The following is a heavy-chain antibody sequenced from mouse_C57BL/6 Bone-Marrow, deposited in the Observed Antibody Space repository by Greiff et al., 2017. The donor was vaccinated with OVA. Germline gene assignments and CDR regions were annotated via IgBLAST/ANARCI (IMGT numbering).Heavy chain of an antibody. J-gene: IGHJ3*01. Sequence: VQLQESGAELARPGASVKLSCKASGYTFTSYGISWLKQRTGQGLEWIGEIYPRSGNTYYNEKFKGKATLTADKASSTAYMELRSLTSEDSAFYFCAREYDYDGGFAYWGQETLVTVSA. D-gene: IGHD2-4*01. CDR3: AREYDYDGGFAY. CDR1: GYTFTSYG. V-gene: IGHV1-81*01. CDR2: IYPRSGNT.